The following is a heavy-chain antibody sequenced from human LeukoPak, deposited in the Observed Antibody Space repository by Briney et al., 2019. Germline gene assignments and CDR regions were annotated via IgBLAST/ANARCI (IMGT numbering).Heavy chain of an antibody. CDR2: IWYDGSNK. Sequence: GGSLRLSCAASGFTFSSYGMHWVRQAPGKGLAWVAVIWYDGSNKYYADSVKGRFTISRDNSKNTLYLQMNSLRAEDTAVYYCARDLNSGSYYYMDVWGKGTTVTVFS. J-gene: IGHJ6*03. CDR1: GFTFSSYG. V-gene: IGHV3-33*01. D-gene: IGHD1-26*01. CDR3: ARDLNSGSYYYMDV.